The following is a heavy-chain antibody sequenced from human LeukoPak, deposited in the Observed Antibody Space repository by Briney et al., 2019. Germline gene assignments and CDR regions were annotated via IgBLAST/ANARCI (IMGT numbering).Heavy chain of an antibody. Sequence: ASVKVSCKASGGTFSSYAISWVRQAPGQGLEWMGIINPGGGSTSYAQKFQGRVTMTRDTSTSTVYMELSSLRSEDTAVYYCARQVAAADAFDIWGQGTMVTVSS. CDR1: GGTFSSYA. CDR2: INPGGGST. V-gene: IGHV1-46*01. D-gene: IGHD6-13*01. CDR3: ARQVAAADAFDI. J-gene: IGHJ3*02.